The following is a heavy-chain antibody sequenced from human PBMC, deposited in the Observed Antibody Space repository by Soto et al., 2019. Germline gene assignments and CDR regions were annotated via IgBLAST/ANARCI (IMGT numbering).Heavy chain of an antibody. V-gene: IGHV1-2*02. CDR3: ARAVSNENFDY. Sequence: QVQLVQSGAEVKKPWAAVKVACKAAGYTFTGYYIHWVRQAPGQGLEWMGWINPNSGGTNYAQKFQSRVTMTRDTSISTAYMERSRLRSDDTAVYYCARAVSNENFDYWGQGTLVTVSS. D-gene: IGHD1-1*01. J-gene: IGHJ4*02. CDR2: INPNSGGT. CDR1: GYTFTGYY.